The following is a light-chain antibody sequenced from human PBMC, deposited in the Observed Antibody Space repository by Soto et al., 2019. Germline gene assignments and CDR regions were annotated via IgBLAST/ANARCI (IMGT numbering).Light chain of an antibody. CDR1: QSISSW. Sequence: DIQMTQSPSTLSASVGDRVTITCRASQSISSWLAWYQQRPREAPKLLIYGAASLESGVPSRFSGSGSGTEFTLTINSLQPTDFATYYCQQYATSSPTFGQGTKLEIK. J-gene: IGKJ2*01. CDR2: GAA. V-gene: IGKV1-5*01. CDR3: QQYATSSPT.